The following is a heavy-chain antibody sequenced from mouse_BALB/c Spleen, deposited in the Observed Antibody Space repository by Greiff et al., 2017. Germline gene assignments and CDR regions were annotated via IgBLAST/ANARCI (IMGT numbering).Heavy chain of an antibody. CDR2: ISSGGSYT. CDR3: ARPGDYDVGFAY. Sequence: EVKLQESGGDLVKPGGSLKLSCAASGFTFSSYGMSWVRQTPDKRLEWVATISSGGSYTYYPDSVKGRFTISRDNAKNTLYLQMSSLKSEDTAMYYCARPGDYDVGFAYWGQGTLVTVSA. CDR1: GFTFSSYG. D-gene: IGHD2-4*01. J-gene: IGHJ3*01. V-gene: IGHV5-6*01.